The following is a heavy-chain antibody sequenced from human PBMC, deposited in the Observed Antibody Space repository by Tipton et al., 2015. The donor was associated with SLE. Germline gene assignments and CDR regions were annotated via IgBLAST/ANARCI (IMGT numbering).Heavy chain of an antibody. Sequence: TLSLTCTVSGGSISRHYWSWIRQPPGKGLEWIGYIYYTGSTNYTPSLKSRVTISVDTSKNQFSLKLSSVTAADTAVYYCARAERRILIVGATSGFVYWGQGTLVTVSS. J-gene: IGHJ4*02. V-gene: IGHV4-59*11. CDR2: IYYTGST. CDR1: GGSISRHY. D-gene: IGHD1-26*01. CDR3: ARAERRILIVGATSGFVY.